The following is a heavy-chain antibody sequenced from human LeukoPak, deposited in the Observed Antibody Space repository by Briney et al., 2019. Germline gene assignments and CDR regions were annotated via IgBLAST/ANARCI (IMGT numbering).Heavy chain of an antibody. CDR3: ARDAREYGDYSSDAFDI. CDR1: GYTFTSYG. Sequence: ASVKVSCKASGYTFTSYGISWVRQAPGQGLEWMGWISAYNGNTNYAQKLQGRVTMTTDTSTSTAYMELRSLRSDDTAVYYCARDAREYGDYSSDAFDIWGQGTMVTVSS. V-gene: IGHV1-18*01. J-gene: IGHJ3*02. CDR2: ISAYNGNT. D-gene: IGHD4-17*01.